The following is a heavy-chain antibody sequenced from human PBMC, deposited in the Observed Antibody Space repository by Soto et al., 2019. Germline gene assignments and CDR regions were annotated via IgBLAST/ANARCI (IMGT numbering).Heavy chain of an antibody. J-gene: IGHJ3*01. CDR3: ARHRRGIVATTEPLAI. CDR1: GGSINTFY. D-gene: IGHD1-26*01. Sequence: PSETLSLTCTVSGGSINTFYWSWVRQPAGKGPEWIGRIFSSGSTSFNPSLGSRVAMSVDTSKNHFSLNLSSVTAADMATYYCARHRRGIVATTEPLAIWGQGTKDTVSS. CDR2: IFSSGST. V-gene: IGHV4-4*07.